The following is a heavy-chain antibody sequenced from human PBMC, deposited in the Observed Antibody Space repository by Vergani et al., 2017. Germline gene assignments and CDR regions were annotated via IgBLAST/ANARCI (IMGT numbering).Heavy chain of an antibody. CDR3: ARDDSSGYSHDY. J-gene: IGHJ4*02. CDR1: GFTFSSYG. CDR2: IWYDGSNK. D-gene: IGHD3-22*01. V-gene: IGHV3-33*01. Sequence: QVQLVESGGGVVQPGRSLRLSCAASGFTFSSYGMHWVRQAPGKGLEWVAVIWYDGSNKYYADSVKGRFTISRDNSKNTLYLQMNSLRAEDTAVYYCARDDSSGYSHDYWGQGTLVTVSS.